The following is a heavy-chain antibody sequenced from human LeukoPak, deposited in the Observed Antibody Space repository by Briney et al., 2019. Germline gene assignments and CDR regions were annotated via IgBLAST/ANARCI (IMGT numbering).Heavy chain of an antibody. D-gene: IGHD3-10*01. CDR2: INHSGST. CDR1: GGSFSGYY. V-gene: IGHV4-34*01. J-gene: IGHJ4*02. Sequence: SETLSLTCAVYGGSFSGYYWSWIRQPPGKGLEWIGEINHSGSTNYNPSHKSRVTISVDTSKNQFSLKLSSVTAADTAVYYCARGLKRGITMVRGAPGYWGQGTLVTVSS. CDR3: ARGLKRGITMVRGAPGY.